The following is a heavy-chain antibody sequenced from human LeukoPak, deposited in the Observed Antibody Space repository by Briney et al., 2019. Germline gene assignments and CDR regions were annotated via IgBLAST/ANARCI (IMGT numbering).Heavy chain of an antibody. J-gene: IGHJ3*02. V-gene: IGHV3-30*03. CDR1: GFTFSSYG. D-gene: IGHD6-19*01. CDR2: ISYDGSNK. CDR3: ARDPSGWSDDAFDI. Sequence: GGSLRLSCAASGFTFSSYGMHWVRQAPGKGLEWVAVISYDGSNKYYADSVKGRFTISRDNSKNTLYLQMNSLRAEDTAVYYCARDPSGWSDDAFDIWGQGTMVTVSS.